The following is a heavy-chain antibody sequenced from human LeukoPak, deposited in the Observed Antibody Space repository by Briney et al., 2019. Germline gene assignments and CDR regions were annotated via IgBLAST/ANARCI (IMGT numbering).Heavy chain of an antibody. J-gene: IGHJ4*02. CDR1: AFTFSGYS. Sequence: GGSLRLSCAASAFTFSGYSMTWVRQAPGKGLEWVSYISSISIMSYADSVKGRFTISRDNAKNSLYLQMNSLRDEDTAVYYCVRESRFHFDYWGQGTLVTVSS. D-gene: IGHD3-10*01. CDR2: ISSISIM. V-gene: IGHV3-69-1*01. CDR3: VRESRFHFDY.